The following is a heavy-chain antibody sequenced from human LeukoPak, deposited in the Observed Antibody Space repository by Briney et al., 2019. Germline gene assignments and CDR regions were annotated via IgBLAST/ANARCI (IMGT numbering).Heavy chain of an antibody. CDR2: ISSSSSYI. Sequence: GGSLRLSCAASGFTFSTYNMNWVRQAPGKGLEWVSYISSSSSYIYYADSVKGRFTISRDNAKNALYLQMSRLRAEDTAVYYGARVLYTSSLNWFDPGGQGTLVTVSS. CDR1: GFTFSTYN. D-gene: IGHD6-13*01. CDR3: ARVLYTSSLNWFDP. J-gene: IGHJ5*02. V-gene: IGHV3-21*01.